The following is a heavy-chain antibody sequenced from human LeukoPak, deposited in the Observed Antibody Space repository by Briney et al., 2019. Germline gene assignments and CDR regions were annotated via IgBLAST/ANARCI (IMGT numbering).Heavy chain of an antibody. V-gene: IGHV1-69*06. D-gene: IGHD2-15*01. J-gene: IGHJ4*02. Sequence: ASVKVSCKGSGGTCSSYGISWVRQPPGHGIEWMGGIIPIFGTANYAQKFQGRVTITADKSTSTAYMELSSLRSEDTAVYYCARGVDIVAGGFDYWGQGTLVTVSS. CDR1: GGTCSSYG. CDR3: ARGVDIVAGGFDY. CDR2: IIPIFGTA.